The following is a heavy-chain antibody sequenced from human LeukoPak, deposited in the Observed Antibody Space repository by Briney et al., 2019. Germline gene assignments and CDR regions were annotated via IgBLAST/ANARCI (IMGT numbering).Heavy chain of an antibody. J-gene: IGHJ3*02. CDR2: IKQDGSEK. Sequence: PGGSLRLSCAASEFTFPMYWMTWVRQAPGKGLEWVADIKQDGSEKYYVDSVEGRFTISRQNAKNSLFLQMNSLRAEDTAVYYCARHRSGGSQDDAFDIWGQGTMVTVSS. CDR3: ARHRSGGSQDDAFDI. CDR1: EFTFPMYW. V-gene: IGHV3-7*01. D-gene: IGHD2-15*01.